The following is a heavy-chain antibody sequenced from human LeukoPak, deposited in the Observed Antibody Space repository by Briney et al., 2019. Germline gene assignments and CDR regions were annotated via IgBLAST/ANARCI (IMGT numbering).Heavy chain of an antibody. CDR2: INPNNGGS. Sequence: ASVKVSCKTSGYSFTGYYIHWVRQAPGQGLEWMGWINPNNGGSNSAQKFQGRVTVTGDKSITTAFMELSSLRSDDTAMYYCARSYTSSRGRGAFDIWGQGTMVTVSS. V-gene: IGHV1-2*02. D-gene: IGHD6-13*01. J-gene: IGHJ3*02. CDR1: GYSFTGYY. CDR3: ARSYTSSRGRGAFDI.